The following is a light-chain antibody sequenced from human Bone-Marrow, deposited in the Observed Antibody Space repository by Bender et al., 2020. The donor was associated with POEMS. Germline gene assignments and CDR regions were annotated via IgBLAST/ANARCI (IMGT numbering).Light chain of an antibody. V-gene: IGLV2-8*01. CDR2: EVT. J-gene: IGLJ2*01. CDR3: SSYSGTNNLI. CDR1: SSDVGGYDY. Sequence: QSALAQPPSASGSPGQSVTISCTGGSSDVGGYDYVSWYQQHPGKAPKLIIYEVTNRPSGVPDRFSGSKSGNTASLNVSGLQGEDEADYYCSSYSGTNNLIFGGGTKLTVL.